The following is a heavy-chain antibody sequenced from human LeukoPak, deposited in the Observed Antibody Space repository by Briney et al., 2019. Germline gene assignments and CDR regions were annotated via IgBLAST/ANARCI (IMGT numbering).Heavy chain of an antibody. V-gene: IGHV3-66*01. CDR1: GFFFDKFA. J-gene: IGHJ6*02. Sequence: GSLRLSCAASGFFFDKFAMSWVRQAPGKGLEWVSVIYSGGSTYYADSVKGRFTISRDNSKNTLYLQMNSLRAEDTAVYYCARDLAAADWGQGTTVTVSS. CDR2: IYSGGST. CDR3: ARDLAAAD. D-gene: IGHD6-13*01.